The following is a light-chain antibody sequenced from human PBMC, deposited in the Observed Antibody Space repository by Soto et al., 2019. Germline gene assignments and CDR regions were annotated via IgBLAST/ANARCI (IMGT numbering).Light chain of an antibody. CDR1: ESIRTY. CDR2: AAS. CDR3: QQSYSVWT. J-gene: IGKJ1*01. Sequence: DIQMTQSPSSLSASVGDRVTITCRASESIRTYLNWYQQKPGKAPKLLIYAASSLQSGVPSRFSGSGSGTDFTLTISSLQPEDFATYYCQQSYSVWTFGQGTKVDNK. V-gene: IGKV1-39*01.